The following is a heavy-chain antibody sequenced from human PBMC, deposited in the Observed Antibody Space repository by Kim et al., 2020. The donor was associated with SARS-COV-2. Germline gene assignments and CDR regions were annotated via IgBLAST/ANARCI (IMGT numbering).Heavy chain of an antibody. CDR1: GYTFTSYY. D-gene: IGHD3-22*01. CDR3: ARVAFDYYDSSEFDY. J-gene: IGHJ4*02. Sequence: ASVKVSCKASGYTFTSYYMHWVRQAPGQGLEWMGIINPSGGSTSYAQKFQGRVTMTRDTSTSTVYMELSSLRSEDTAVYYCARVAFDYYDSSEFDYWGQGTLVTVSS. V-gene: IGHV1-46*01. CDR2: INPSGGST.